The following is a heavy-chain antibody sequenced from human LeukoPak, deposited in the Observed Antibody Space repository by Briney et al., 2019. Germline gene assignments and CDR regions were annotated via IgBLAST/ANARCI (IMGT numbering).Heavy chain of an antibody. CDR3: ARDPRSTARVYYYYMDV. J-gene: IGHJ6*03. V-gene: IGHV3-21*01. CDR1: GFTFSSYS. Sequence: GGSLRLSCAASGFTFSSYSMNWVRQAPGKGLDWVSSISSSSSYIYYADSVKGRFTISRDNAKNSLYLQMNSLRAEDTAVYYCARDPRSTARVYYYYMDVWGKGTTVTVSS. CDR2: ISSSSSYI. D-gene: IGHD2-2*01.